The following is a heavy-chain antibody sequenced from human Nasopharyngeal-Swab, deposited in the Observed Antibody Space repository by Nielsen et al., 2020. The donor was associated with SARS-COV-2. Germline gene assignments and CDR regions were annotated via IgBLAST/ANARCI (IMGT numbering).Heavy chain of an antibody. Sequence: ASVKVSCKASGYTFTGYYMHWVRQAPGQGLEWIGWINPNSGGTNYAQKFQGWVTMTRDTSISTAYMELSRLRSDDTAVYYCARGVNWGSLDWFDPWGQGTLVTVSS. J-gene: IGHJ5*02. CDR3: ARGVNWGSLDWFDP. V-gene: IGHV1-2*04. CDR1: GYTFTGYY. CDR2: INPNSGGT. D-gene: IGHD7-27*01.